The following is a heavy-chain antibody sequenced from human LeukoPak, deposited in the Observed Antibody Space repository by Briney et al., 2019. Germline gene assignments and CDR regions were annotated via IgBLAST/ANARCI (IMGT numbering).Heavy chain of an antibody. D-gene: IGHD5-18*01. J-gene: IGHJ5*02. CDR2: INPNSGGT. Sequence: ASVTVSCKASGYTFTGYYMHWVRQAPGQGLEWMGWINPNSGGTNYAQKFQGRVTMTRDTSISTAYMELSRLRSDDTAVYYCARPPYSYAANWFDPWGQGTLVTVSS. V-gene: IGHV1-2*02. CDR3: ARPPYSYAANWFDP. CDR1: GYTFTGYY.